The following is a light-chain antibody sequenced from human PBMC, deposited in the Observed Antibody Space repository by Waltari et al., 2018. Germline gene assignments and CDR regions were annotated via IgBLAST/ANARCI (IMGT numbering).Light chain of an antibody. Sequence: QSALTQPASVSGSPGQSITISCTGTSSDVGFYNLVSWYQQHPGKAPELVFYDVISRPSGVSNRFSGSKSGNTASLTISGLQSEDEADYYCCSYAGRNIWVFGGGTKLTVL. CDR1: SSDVGFYNL. J-gene: IGLJ3*02. CDR3: CSYAGRNIWV. V-gene: IGLV2-23*02. CDR2: DVI.